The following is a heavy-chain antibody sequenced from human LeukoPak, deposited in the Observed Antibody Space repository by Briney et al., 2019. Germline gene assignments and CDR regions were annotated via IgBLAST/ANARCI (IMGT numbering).Heavy chain of an antibody. J-gene: IGHJ2*01. CDR2: MSGRGGST. CDR3: AKDGYYDSSAYYCVRYFDL. CDR1: GFTFSIYG. V-gene: IGHV3-23*01. D-gene: IGHD3-22*01. Sequence: GGSLRLSCAASGFTFSIYGMSWVRQAPGRGLEWVSAMSGRGGSTYYADPVKGRFTISRDNSKNTLYLQMNSLRAEDTAVYYCAKDGYYDSSAYYCVRYFDLWGRGTLVTVSS.